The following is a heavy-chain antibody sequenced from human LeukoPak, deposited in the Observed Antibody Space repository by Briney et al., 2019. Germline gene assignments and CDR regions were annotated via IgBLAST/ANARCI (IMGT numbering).Heavy chain of an antibody. CDR1: GFTFSSYG. Sequence: EGSLRLSCAASGFTFSSYGMHWVRQAPGKGLEWVAFIRYDGSNKYYADSVKGRFTISRDNAKNSLYLQMNSLRAEDTAVYYCAREADHYYYGMDVWGQGTTVTVSS. V-gene: IGHV3-30*02. CDR2: IRYDGSNK. J-gene: IGHJ6*02. CDR3: AREADHYYYGMDV.